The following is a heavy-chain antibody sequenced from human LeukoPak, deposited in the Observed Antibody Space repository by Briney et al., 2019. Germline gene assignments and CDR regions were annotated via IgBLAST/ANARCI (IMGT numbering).Heavy chain of an antibody. CDR3: ARGYSSSL. V-gene: IGHV3-7*03. Sequence: GGSLRLSCTASGFGVSSNYMGWVRQAPGKGLEWVANIKEDESEKYYVDSVKGRFTISRDNAKNSLYLQMNSLRAEDTAVYYCARGYSSSLWGQGTLVTVSS. CDR2: IKEDESEK. CDR1: GFGVSSNY. J-gene: IGHJ4*02. D-gene: IGHD6-13*01.